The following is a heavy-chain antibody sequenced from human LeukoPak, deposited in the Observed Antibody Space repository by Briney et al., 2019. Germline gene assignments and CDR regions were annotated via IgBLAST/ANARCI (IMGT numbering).Heavy chain of an antibody. J-gene: IGHJ3*02. CDR1: GGSISSGGYY. Sequence: PSQTLSLTCTVSGGSISSGGYYWSWIRQHPGKGLEWIGYICYSGSTYYNPSLKSRVTISVDTSKNQFSLKLSSVTAADTAVYYCARAVRGPMVRGVPDAFDIWGQGTMVTVSS. CDR2: ICYSGST. D-gene: IGHD3-10*01. CDR3: ARAVRGPMVRGVPDAFDI. V-gene: IGHV4-31*03.